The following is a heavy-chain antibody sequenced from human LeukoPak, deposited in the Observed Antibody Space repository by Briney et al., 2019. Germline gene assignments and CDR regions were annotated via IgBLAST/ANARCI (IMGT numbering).Heavy chain of an antibody. V-gene: IGHV7-4-1*02. CDR2: INTNTGNP. CDR1: GYTFTSYA. J-gene: IGHJ3*02. Sequence: ASVKVSCKASGYTFTSYAMNWVRQAPGQGLEWMGWINTNTGNPTCAQGFTGRFVFSLDTSVSTAYLQISSLKAEDTDVYYCARELGNGQQLVPRGDDAFDIWGQGTMVTVSS. CDR3: ARELGNGQQLVPRGDDAFDI. D-gene: IGHD6-13*01.